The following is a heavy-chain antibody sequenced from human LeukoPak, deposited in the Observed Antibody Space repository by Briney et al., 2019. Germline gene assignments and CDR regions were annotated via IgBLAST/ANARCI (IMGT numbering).Heavy chain of an antibody. CDR3: ARDENCSSTSCYLGY. D-gene: IGHD2-2*01. CDR2: INPNSGGT. Sequence: GASVKVSCKASGYTFTGYYMHWVRQATGQGLEWMGWINPNSGGTNYAQKFQGRVTMTRDTSISTAYMELSRLRSDDTAVYYCARDENCSSTSCYLGYWGQGTLVTVSS. J-gene: IGHJ4*02. CDR1: GYTFTGYY. V-gene: IGHV1-2*02.